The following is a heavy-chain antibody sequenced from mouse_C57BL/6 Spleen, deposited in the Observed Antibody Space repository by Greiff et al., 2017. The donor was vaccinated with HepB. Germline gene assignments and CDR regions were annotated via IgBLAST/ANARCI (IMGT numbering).Heavy chain of an antibody. V-gene: IGHV5-6*01. D-gene: IGHD2-1*01. Sequence: EVQLVESGGDLVKPGGSLKLSCAASGFTFSSYGMSWVRQTPDKRLEWVATISSGGSYTYYPDSVKGRFTISRDNAKNTLYLQMSSLKSEDTAMYYCARMVTTGLDYWGQGTTLTVSS. CDR3: ARMVTTGLDY. J-gene: IGHJ2*01. CDR1: GFTFSSYG. CDR2: ISSGGSYT.